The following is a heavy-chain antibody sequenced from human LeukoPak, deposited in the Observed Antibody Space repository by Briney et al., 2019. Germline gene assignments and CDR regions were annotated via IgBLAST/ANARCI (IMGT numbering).Heavy chain of an antibody. V-gene: IGHV1-8*01. CDR1: GYTFTSYD. J-gene: IGHJ4*02. CDR2: MNPNSGNT. D-gene: IGHD6-13*01. Sequence: ASVKVSCKASGYTFTSYDIKWVRQATGQGLEWMGWMNPNSGNTGYAQKFQGRVTMTRNTSISTAYMELSSLRSEDTAVYYCARRRTGIAYESGHDYWGQGTLVTVSS. CDR3: ARRRTGIAYESGHDY.